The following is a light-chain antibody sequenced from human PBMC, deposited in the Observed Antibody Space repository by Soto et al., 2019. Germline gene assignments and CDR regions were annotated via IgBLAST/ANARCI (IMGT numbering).Light chain of an antibody. CDR2: DAS. CDR3: QQFNSYPRT. J-gene: IGKJ5*01. CDR1: QGISSA. V-gene: IGKV1-13*02. Sequence: AIQLTQSPSSLSASVGDSVTITCRAIQGISSALAWYQQKPGKAPKLLIYDASSLESGVPSRFIGSGSGTDFSLTLSSLQPADFAAYYCQQFNSYPRTFGQGTRLEIK.